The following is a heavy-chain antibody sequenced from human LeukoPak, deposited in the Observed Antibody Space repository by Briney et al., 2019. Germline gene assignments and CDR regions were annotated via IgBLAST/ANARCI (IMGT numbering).Heavy chain of an antibody. D-gene: IGHD5-18*01. V-gene: IGHV3-21*01. J-gene: IGHJ6*03. CDR3: ARVSQLWSWGGYYYNMDV. CDR2: ISSSSSYI. CDR1: GFTFSSYS. Sequence: PGGSLRLSCAASGFTFSSYSMNWVRQAPGKGLEWVSSISSSSSYIYYADSVKGRFTISRDNAKNSLYLQMNSLRAEDTAVYYCARVSQLWSWGGYYYNMDVWGKGTTVTISS.